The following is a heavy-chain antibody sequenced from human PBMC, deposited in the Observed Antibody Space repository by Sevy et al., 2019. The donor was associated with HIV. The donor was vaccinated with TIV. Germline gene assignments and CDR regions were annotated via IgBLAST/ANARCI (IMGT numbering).Heavy chain of an antibody. D-gene: IGHD3-22*01. CDR1: GFTFSDHY. J-gene: IGHJ4*02. Sequence: GGFLRLSCAASGFTFSDHYMSWIRQAPGKGLEWVSYISSSGSFTNNSDSVKGRFTISRDNAKNSLSLQMNSLRAEDTAVYYCARSDSSGCPDYWGQGTLVTVSS. CDR2: ISSSGSFT. CDR3: ARSDSSGCPDY. V-gene: IGHV3-11*06.